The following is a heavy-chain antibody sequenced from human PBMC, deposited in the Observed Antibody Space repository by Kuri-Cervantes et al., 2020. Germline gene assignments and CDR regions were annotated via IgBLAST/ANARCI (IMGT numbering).Heavy chain of an antibody. CDR1: GHSIGTTYW. CDR3: ARGQWAGITMVRGVIIRGYYFDY. J-gene: IGHJ4*02. V-gene: IGHV4/OR15-8*01. Sequence: SETLSLTCAVSGHSIGTTYWWGWVRQPPGKGLEWVAEINHSGSANYNSSLKSRVSISGDRSKKQFSLKLTSVTAADTAVYYCARGQWAGITMVRGVIIRGYYFDYWGQGTLVTVSS. D-gene: IGHD3-10*01. CDR2: INHSGSA.